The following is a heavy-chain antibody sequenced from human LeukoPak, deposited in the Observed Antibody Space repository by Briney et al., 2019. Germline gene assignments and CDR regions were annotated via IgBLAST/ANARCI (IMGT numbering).Heavy chain of an antibody. J-gene: IGHJ4*02. CDR3: ARVEHYYDSSGYADY. D-gene: IGHD3-22*01. Sequence: SVKVSCKASGGTFSSCAISWVRQAPGQGLEWMGGIIPIFGTANYAQKFQGRVTITADESTSTAYMELSSLRSEDTAEYYCARVEHYYDSSGYADYWGQGTLVTVSS. V-gene: IGHV1-69*13. CDR1: GGTFSSCA. CDR2: IIPIFGTA.